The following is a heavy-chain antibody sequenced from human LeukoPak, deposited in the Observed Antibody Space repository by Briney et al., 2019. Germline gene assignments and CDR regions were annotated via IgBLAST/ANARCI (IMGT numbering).Heavy chain of an antibody. J-gene: IGHJ5*02. V-gene: IGHV4-34*01. Sequence: SETLSLTCAVYGGSFSGYYWSWIRQPPGKGLEWIGEINHSGSTNYNPSLKSRVAISVDTSKNQFSLKLSSVTAADTAVYYCARGRYWFDPWGQGTLVTVSS. CDR3: ARGRYWFDP. CDR2: INHSGST. CDR1: GGSFSGYY.